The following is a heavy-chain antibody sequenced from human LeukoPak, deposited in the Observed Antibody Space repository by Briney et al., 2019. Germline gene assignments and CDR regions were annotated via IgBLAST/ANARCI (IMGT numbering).Heavy chain of an antibody. J-gene: IGHJ5*02. Sequence: GGSLRLSCAASGFTFSTYAMSWVRQAPGKGLEWVSSIIGSGDSTYYADSVKGRFTISRDNSKNTVYLQMNSLGADDTAVYYCTKREKYSYGRPWGQGTLVTVSS. CDR1: GFTFSTYA. D-gene: IGHD5-18*01. CDR3: TKREKYSYGRP. V-gene: IGHV3-23*01. CDR2: IIGSGDST.